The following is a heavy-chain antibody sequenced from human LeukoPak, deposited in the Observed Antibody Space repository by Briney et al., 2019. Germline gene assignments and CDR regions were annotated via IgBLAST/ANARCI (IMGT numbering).Heavy chain of an antibody. D-gene: IGHD6-13*01. J-gene: IGHJ4*02. CDR3: ARERSSSWFIEF. CDR2: VFQSGST. CDR1: GYSISSGYH. V-gene: IGHV4-38-2*02. Sequence: SETLSLTCGVSGYSISSGYHWGWIRQPPGKGLEWLGNVFQSGSTYYNPSLKSRVTISVDTSKNQFSLKLSSVTAADTAVYYCARERSSSWFIEFWGQGILVAVSS.